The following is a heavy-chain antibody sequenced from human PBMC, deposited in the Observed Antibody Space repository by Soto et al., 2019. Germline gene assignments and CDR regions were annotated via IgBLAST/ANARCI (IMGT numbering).Heavy chain of an antibody. J-gene: IGHJ4*02. CDR1: GFTFSSYA. Sequence: GGSLRLSCAASGFTFSSYAMSWVRQAPGKGLEWVSAISGSGGSTYYADSVKGRFTISRDNSKNTLYLQMNSLRAEDMAVYYCASREAGVGATPPSYYFDYWGQGTLVTVSS. D-gene: IGHD1-26*01. V-gene: IGHV3-23*01. CDR2: ISGSGGST. CDR3: ASREAGVGATPPSYYFDY.